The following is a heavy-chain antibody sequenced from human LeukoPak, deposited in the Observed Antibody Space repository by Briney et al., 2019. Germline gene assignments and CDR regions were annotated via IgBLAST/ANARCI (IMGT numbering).Heavy chain of an antibody. D-gene: IGHD1-26*01. CDR1: GFTFSDYY. J-gene: IGHJ6*02. CDR2: ISSSGSTI. CDR3: ARFGGSYPIYYYYGMDV. Sequence: PGGSLRLSCAASGFTFSDYYMSWIRQAPGKGLEWVSYISSSGSTIYYADSVKGRFTISRDNAKNSLHLQMNSLRAEDTAVYYCARFGGSYPIYYYYGMDVWGQGTTVTVSS. V-gene: IGHV3-11*01.